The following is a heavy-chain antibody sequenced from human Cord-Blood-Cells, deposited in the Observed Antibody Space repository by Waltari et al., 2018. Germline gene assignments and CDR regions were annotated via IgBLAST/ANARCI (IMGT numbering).Heavy chain of an antibody. V-gene: IGHV4-34*01. Sequence: QVQLQQWGAGLLKPSETLSLTCAVYGGYFSGYYWSWIRQPPGKGLEWLGEINHTGSTYYNPSLKSRVTISVDTAKNQCSLKLSSVTAADTAVYYCARGWIVVVPAAIYTFDYWGQGTLVTVSS. CDR2: INHTGST. J-gene: IGHJ4*02. CDR1: GGYFSGYY. CDR3: ARGWIVVVPAAIYTFDY. D-gene: IGHD2-2*01.